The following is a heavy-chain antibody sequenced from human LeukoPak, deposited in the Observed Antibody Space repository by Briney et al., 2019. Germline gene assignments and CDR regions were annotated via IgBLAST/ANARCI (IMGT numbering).Heavy chain of an antibody. V-gene: IGHV3-15*01. D-gene: IGHD3-16*02. CDR3: TTLLSYDYVWGSYRYTTARSDY. CDR1: GFTFSNAW. Sequence: PGGSLRLSCAASGFTFSNAWMSWVRQAPGKGLEWVGRIKSKTDGGTTDYAAPVKGRFTISRDDSKNTLYLQMNSLKTEDTAVYYCTTLLSYDYVWGSYRYTTARSDYWGQGTLVTVSS. CDR2: IKSKTDGGTT. J-gene: IGHJ4*02.